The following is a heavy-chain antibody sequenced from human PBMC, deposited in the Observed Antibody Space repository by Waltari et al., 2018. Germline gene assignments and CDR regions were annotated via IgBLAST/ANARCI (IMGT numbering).Heavy chain of an antibody. CDR3: ARAQTAPITIFGVVMIAGWFDP. D-gene: IGHD3-3*01. CDR1: GGSISSGDYS. V-gene: IGHV4-30-4*08. CDR2: LYYSGRT. Sequence: QVQLQESGPGLVKPSPTLSLPCTVSGGSISSGDYSCRRLRHPPGTGLTWIGYLYYSGRTYYNPSLKSRVTISVDTSKNQCSLKLSSVTAADTAVYYCARAQTAPITIFGVVMIAGWFDPWGQGTLVTVSS. J-gene: IGHJ5*02.